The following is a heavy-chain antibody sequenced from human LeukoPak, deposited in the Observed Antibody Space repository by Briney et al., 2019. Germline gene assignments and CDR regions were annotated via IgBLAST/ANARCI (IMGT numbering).Heavy chain of an antibody. D-gene: IGHD3-9*01. Sequence: EPSETLSLTCTVSGGSISSSSYYWGWIRQPPGKGTDWIGSIYDSGSTYSNPSLKSRVTISVDTSKNQFSLNLSSVTAADTAVFYCASTYYDILTPSYYLDYWGQGTLVTVSS. V-gene: IGHV4-39*01. CDR3: ASTYYDILTPSYYLDY. J-gene: IGHJ4*02. CDR1: GGSISSSSYY. CDR2: IYDSGST.